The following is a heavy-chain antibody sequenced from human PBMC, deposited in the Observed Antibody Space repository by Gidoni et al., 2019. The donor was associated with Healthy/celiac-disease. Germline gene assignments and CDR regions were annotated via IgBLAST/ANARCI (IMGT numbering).Heavy chain of an antibody. CDR2: IYYSGST. CDR1: GGSISSYY. J-gene: IGHJ5*02. CDR3: AREYYGSGSSINWFDP. Sequence: QVQLQESGPGLVKPSETLSLTCTVSGGSISSYYWSWIRQPPGKGLEWIGYIYYSGSTNYNPSLKSRVTISVDTSKNQFSLKLSSVTAADTAVYYCAREYYGSGSSINWFDPWGQGTLVTVSS. V-gene: IGHV4-59*01. D-gene: IGHD3-10*01.